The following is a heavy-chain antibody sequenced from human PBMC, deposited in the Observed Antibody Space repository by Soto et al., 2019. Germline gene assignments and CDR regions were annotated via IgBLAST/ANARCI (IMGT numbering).Heavy chain of an antibody. CDR2: IIPIFGTA. Sequence: ASVKVSCKASGGTFSSYAISWVRQAPGQGLEWMGGIIPIFGTANYAQKFQGRVTITADESTSTAYMELSSLRSEDTAVYYCARVTGCSGGSCYSVFDYWGQRTLVTVSS. CDR1: GGTFSSYA. J-gene: IGHJ4*02. CDR3: ARVTGCSGGSCYSVFDY. V-gene: IGHV1-69*13. D-gene: IGHD2-15*01.